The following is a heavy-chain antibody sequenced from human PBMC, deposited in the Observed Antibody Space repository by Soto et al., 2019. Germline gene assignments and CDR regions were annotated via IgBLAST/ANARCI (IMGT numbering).Heavy chain of an antibody. J-gene: IGHJ4*02. V-gene: IGHV4-59*01. D-gene: IGHD3-10*01. CDR1: NGSLSSNY. CDR3: ASSFMVPVEFFDY. CDR2: IYYSGST. Sequence: PSETLSLTCTVSNGSLSSNYWSWIRQSPGKGLEWIGNIYYSGSTNYNPSLKSRVTMSVDTSKNQFTLKLSSVTAADTGVYFCASSFMVPVEFFDYWGQGTLVTV.